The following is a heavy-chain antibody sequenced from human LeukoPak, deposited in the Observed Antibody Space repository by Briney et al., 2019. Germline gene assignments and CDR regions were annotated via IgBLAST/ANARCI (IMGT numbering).Heavy chain of an antibody. Sequence: GGSLRLSCAASGFTLSSYAMSWVRQAPGKGLEWVSVISNSGGSTFYADSVKGRFTISRDNAKNTLYLQMNSLRAEDTAVYYCTSMTEWYSLPDYWGQGTLVTVSS. CDR2: ISNSGGST. CDR3: TSMTEWYSLPDY. D-gene: IGHD3-3*01. J-gene: IGHJ4*02. V-gene: IGHV3-23*01. CDR1: GFTLSSYA.